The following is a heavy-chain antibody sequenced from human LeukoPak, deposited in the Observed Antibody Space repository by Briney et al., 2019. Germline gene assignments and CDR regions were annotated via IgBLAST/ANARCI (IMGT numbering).Heavy chain of an antibody. CDR3: ARDFVKSWVYPHWFDP. CDR1: GYTFSSYG. Sequence: ASVKVSCKASGYTFSSYGISWVRQAPGQGLEWMGWISPYNGVTNYAQKFQGRVTMTTDTSMTTAYMELRSLRSDDTAVYYCARDFVKSWVYPHWFDPWGQGTLVTVSS. CDR2: ISPYNGVT. J-gene: IGHJ5*02. V-gene: IGHV1-18*01. D-gene: IGHD5/OR15-5a*01.